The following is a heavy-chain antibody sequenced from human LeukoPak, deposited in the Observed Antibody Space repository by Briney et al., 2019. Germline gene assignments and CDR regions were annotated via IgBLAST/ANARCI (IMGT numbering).Heavy chain of an antibody. V-gene: IGHV3-74*01. CDR3: VRGTGYLLLDF. D-gene: IGHD3/OR15-3a*01. CDR1: GFTFSSYW. Sequence: GGSLRLSCAASGFTFSSYWMHWVRHAPGKGLVWVSRINSDESSTNYADSVKGRFTISRDNAKNTLYLQMNSLRAEDTAVYYRVRGTGYLLLDFWGQGTLVTVSS. J-gene: IGHJ4*02. CDR2: INSDESST.